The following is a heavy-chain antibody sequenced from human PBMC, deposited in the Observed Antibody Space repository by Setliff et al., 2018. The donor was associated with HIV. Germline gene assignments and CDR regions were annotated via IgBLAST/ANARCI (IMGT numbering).Heavy chain of an antibody. J-gene: IGHJ4*02. V-gene: IGHV4-39*01. Sequence: TLSLTCTVSGGSITRTPYYWGWIRQPPGKGLEWIGSIYHTGITYDNPSLKSRVTISVDTSKNQISLRLSSVTAADTALYYCARLSGGMVPNYWGQGTLVTVSS. CDR2: IYHTGIT. D-gene: IGHD3-10*01. CDR3: ARLSGGMVPNY. CDR1: GGSITRTPYY.